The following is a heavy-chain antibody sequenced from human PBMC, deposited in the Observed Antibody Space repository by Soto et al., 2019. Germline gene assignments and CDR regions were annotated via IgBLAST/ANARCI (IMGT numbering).Heavy chain of an antibody. V-gene: IGHV1-2*04. CDR2: INPNSGGT. CDR1: GYTFTGYY. D-gene: IGHD2-15*01. CDR3: ARAGYCSGGSCYGGVGADGMDV. Sequence: QVQLVQSGAEVKKPGASVKVSCKASGYTFTGYYMPWVRQAPGQGLEWMGWINPNSGGTNYAQKFQGWVSMTRDTSISEAYMQLRGLRSDDTGVYYCARAGYCSGGSCYGGVGADGMDVCGQGTTVTV. J-gene: IGHJ6*02.